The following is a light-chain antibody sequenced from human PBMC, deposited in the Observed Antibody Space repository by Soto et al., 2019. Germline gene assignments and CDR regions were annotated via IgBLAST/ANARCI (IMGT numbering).Light chain of an antibody. CDR3: CSYGGSMAV. V-gene: IGLV2-23*02. CDR1: SSDVGSHNL. CDR2: EVS. Sequence: QSALTQPASVSGSPGQSITISCTGTSSDVGSHNLVSWYQQHPGQAPKLMIYEVSKRPLGVSARFSASKSGNTASLTISALKAEDEADYYCCSYGGSMAVFGGGTQLTV. J-gene: IGLJ7*01.